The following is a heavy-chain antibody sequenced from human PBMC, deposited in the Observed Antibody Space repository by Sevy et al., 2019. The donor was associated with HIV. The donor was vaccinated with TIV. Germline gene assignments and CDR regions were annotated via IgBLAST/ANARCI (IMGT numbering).Heavy chain of an antibody. Sequence: SETLSLTCTVSGYSINSGYYWGWIRQPPGKGLEWIRSIYHSGSTYYNPSLKSRVTISVDTSKNQFSLKLSSVTAADTAVYYCARGELYSGGGGYCSGGSCYSGLGFDPWGQGTLVTVSS. CDR3: ARGELYSGGGGYCSGGSCYSGLGFDP. V-gene: IGHV4-38-2*02. CDR1: GYSINSGYY. D-gene: IGHD2-15*01. CDR2: IYHSGST. J-gene: IGHJ5*02.